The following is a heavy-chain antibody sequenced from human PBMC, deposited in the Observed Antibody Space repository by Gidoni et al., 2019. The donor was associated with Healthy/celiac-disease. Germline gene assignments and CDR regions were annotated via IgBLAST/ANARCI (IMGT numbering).Heavy chain of an antibody. D-gene: IGHD6-13*01. V-gene: IGHV4-39*01. CDR3: ARLGSSSWYFPHYFDY. J-gene: IGHJ4*02. CDR1: GGSISSSSYY. CDR2: IYYSGST. Sequence: QLQLQESGPGLVKPSETLSLTCTVSGGSISSSSYYWGWIRQPPGKGLEWIGRIYYSGSTYYNPSLKSRVTISVDTSKNQFSLKLSSVTAADTAVYYCARLGSSSWYFPHYFDYWGQGTLVTVSS.